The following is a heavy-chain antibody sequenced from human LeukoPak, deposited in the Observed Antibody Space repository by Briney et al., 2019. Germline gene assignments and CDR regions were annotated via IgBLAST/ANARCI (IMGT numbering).Heavy chain of an antibody. CDR1: GFTFDDYG. CDR2: INWNGGST. D-gene: IGHD3-10*01. CDR3: ARADSYYYGSGGFDP. V-gene: IGHV3-20*01. J-gene: IGHJ5*02. Sequence: PGGSLTLSCAASGFTFDDYGMSWVRQAPGKGLEWVSGINWNGGSTGYADSVKGRFTISRDNAKNSLYLQMNSLRAEDTALYHCARADSYYYGSGGFDPWGQGTLVTVSS.